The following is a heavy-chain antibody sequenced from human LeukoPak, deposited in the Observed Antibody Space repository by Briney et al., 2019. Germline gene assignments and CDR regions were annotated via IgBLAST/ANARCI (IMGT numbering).Heavy chain of an antibody. V-gene: IGHV3-30-3*01. J-gene: IGHJ6*02. CDR1: GFTFSSYA. D-gene: IGHD3-10*01. Sequence: GGSLRLSCAASGFTFSSYAMHWVRQAPGKGLEWVAVISYDGSNKYYADSVKGRFTISRDNSKNTLYLQMNSLRAEDTAVYYCARVGGDYGMDVWGQGTTVTVSS. CDR2: ISYDGSNK. CDR3: ARVGGDYGMDV.